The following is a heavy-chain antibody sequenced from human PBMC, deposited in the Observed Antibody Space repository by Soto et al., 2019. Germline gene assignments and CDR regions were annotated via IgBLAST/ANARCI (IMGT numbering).Heavy chain of an antibody. CDR1: GFIFGSYG. J-gene: IGHJ6*02. CDR3: AKDPPSERMQPDYGMDV. Sequence: PGGSLRLSCVGSGFIFGSYGMHWVRQAPGKGLEWVAVISYDGTNKYYADSVKGRFTISRDNFKNTLYLQMNSLRVEDTAVYYCAKDPPSERMQPDYGMDVWGQGTTVTVSS. V-gene: IGHV3-30*18. CDR2: ISYDGTNK. D-gene: IGHD6-13*01.